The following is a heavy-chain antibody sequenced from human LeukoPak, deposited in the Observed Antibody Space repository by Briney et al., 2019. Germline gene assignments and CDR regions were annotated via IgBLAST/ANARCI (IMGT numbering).Heavy chain of an antibody. D-gene: IGHD2-8*02. Sequence: GGSLILSCAASGFTFSSYAMHWVRQGPGKGLEWVAYIVHHGSNKYYADSVKGRFTISRDNSKRTLYLQMNNLRADDTAVYYCAKDGSWSCTDWGQGALVTVSS. CDR2: IVHHGSNK. CDR3: AKDGSWSCTD. CDR1: GFTFSSYA. V-gene: IGHV3-30*02. J-gene: IGHJ4*02.